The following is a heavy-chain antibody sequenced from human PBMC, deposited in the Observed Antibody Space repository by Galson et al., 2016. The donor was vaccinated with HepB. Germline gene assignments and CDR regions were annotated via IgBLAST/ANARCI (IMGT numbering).Heavy chain of an antibody. CDR3: ARDRGSNSLKGYGMDV. D-gene: IGHD3-9*01. J-gene: IGHJ6*02. Sequence: SVKVSCKASGYTFTNYYMHWVRQAPGQGLEWMGVGNPRTGSTSYAQKFQDRVTVTRDTSTSTVYMELSSLNSEDTAVYYCARDRGSNSLKGYGMDVRGQGTTVTVSS. CDR2: GNPRTGST. CDR1: GYTFTNYY. V-gene: IGHV1-46*01.